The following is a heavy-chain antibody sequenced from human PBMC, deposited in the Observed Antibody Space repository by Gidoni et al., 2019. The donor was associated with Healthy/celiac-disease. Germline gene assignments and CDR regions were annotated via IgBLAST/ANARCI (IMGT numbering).Heavy chain of an antibody. D-gene: IGHD4-17*01. Sequence: QVQLVESGGGVVQPGRSLRLSCAASGFTFSSYGMHWVRQAPGKGLEWVAVIWYDGSNKYYADSVKGRFTISRDNSKNTLYLQMNSLRAEDTAVYYCARGGDGDYDLNWFDPWGQGTLVTVSS. CDR3: ARGGDGDYDLNWFDP. V-gene: IGHV3-33*01. CDR1: GFTFSSYG. CDR2: IWYDGSNK. J-gene: IGHJ5*02.